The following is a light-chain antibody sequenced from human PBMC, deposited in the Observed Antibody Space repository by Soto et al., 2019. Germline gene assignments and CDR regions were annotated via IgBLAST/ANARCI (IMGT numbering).Light chain of an antibody. V-gene: IGKV1-5*01. Sequence: DIQMTQSPSTLSASVGDRVTITCRASQTISNWLAWYQQKPGEAPKLLIYDAPNLESGVPSRFSGSGSGTEFTLTISSLQPEDFATYWCQQYNSYWWTFGQGTKV. CDR3: QQYNSYWWT. CDR1: QTISNW. CDR2: DAP. J-gene: IGKJ1*01.